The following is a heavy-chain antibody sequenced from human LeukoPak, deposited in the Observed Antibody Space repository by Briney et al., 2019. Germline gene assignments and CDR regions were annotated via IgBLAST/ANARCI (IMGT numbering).Heavy chain of an antibody. Sequence: SETLSLTCAVYGGSFSGYYWSWIRQPPGKGLEWIGEINHSGSTNYNPSLKSRVTISVDTSKNQFSLKLSSVTAADTVVYYCARGRSGWYRPVDYWGQGTLVTVSS. V-gene: IGHV4-34*01. CDR1: GGSFSGYY. D-gene: IGHD6-19*01. J-gene: IGHJ4*02. CDR2: INHSGST. CDR3: ARGRSGWYRPVDY.